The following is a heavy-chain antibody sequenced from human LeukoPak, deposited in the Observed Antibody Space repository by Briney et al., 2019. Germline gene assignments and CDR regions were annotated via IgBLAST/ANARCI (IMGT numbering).Heavy chain of an antibody. CDR3: ARGGVGGDAKYYYMDV. J-gene: IGHJ6*03. V-gene: IGHV3-33*01. D-gene: IGHD3-16*01. CDR2: IWYDGSNK. Sequence: PGRSLRLSCAASGFTFSSYGMHWVRQAPGKGLEWVAVIWYDGSNKYYADSVKGRFTISRDNSKNTLYLQMNSLRAEDTAVYYCARGGVGGDAKYYYMDVWGKGTTVTVSS. CDR1: GFTFSSYG.